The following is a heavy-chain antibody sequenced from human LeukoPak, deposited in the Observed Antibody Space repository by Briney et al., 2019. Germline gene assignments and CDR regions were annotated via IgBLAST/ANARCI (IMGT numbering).Heavy chain of an antibody. Sequence: GGSLRLSCAASGFTFSSYGMHWVRQAPGKGLEWVAFIRYDGSNEYYADSVKGRFTISRDNSKNTLYLQMNSLRAEDTAVYYCAKDLGQYYYDSSGYYGDYWGQGTLVTVSS. CDR2: IRYDGSNE. D-gene: IGHD3-22*01. CDR3: AKDLGQYYYDSSGYYGDY. J-gene: IGHJ4*02. CDR1: GFTFSSYG. V-gene: IGHV3-30*02.